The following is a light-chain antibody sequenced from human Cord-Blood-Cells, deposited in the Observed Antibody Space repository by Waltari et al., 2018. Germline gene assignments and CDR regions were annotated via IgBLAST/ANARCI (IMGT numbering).Light chain of an antibody. J-gene: IGKJ3*01. CDR3: QQRSNWPFT. CDR1: QSVSSY. Sequence: EIVLTQSPATLSSSPGERATLSCRASQSVSSYLAWYQQKPGQAPRLLIYDASNRATGIPARFSGSGSGTDFTLTISSLEPEDFAVYYCQQRSNWPFTLGPGTKVDIK. CDR2: DAS. V-gene: IGKV3-11*01.